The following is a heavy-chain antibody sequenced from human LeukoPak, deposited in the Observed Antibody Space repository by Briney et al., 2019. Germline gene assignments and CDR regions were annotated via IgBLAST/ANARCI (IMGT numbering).Heavy chain of an antibody. J-gene: IGHJ4*02. D-gene: IGHD6-19*01. CDR2: IKSKTDGGTT. V-gene: IGHV3-15*01. CDR1: GFTFSNAW. CDR3: TTDLVEQWQYVDY. Sequence: GGSLRLSCAASGFTFSNAWMSWVRQAPGKGLEWVGRIKSKTDGGTTDYAAPVKGRFTISRDDSKNTLYLQMNSLKTEDTAVYYCTTDLVEQWQYVDYWDQGTLVTVSS.